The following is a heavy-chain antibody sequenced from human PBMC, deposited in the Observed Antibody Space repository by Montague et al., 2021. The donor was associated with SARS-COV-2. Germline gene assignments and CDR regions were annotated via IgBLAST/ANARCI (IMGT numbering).Heavy chain of an antibody. Sequence: CAISGDSVSTNSGTWNWVRLSPSRGLEWLGGTYYRSEWYSDYSVSVKSRISINLDTSKNQFSLQLNSVTPEDTAVYYCARAERGSCGDGNCYQYFFNYWGQGTLVTVSS. CDR2: TYYRSEWYS. V-gene: IGHV6-1*01. J-gene: IGHJ4*02. D-gene: IGHD2-15*01. CDR1: GDSVSTNSGT. CDR3: ARAERGSCGDGNCYQYFFNY.